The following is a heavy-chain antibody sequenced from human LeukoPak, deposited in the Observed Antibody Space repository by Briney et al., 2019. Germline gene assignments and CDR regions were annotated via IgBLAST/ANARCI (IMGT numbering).Heavy chain of an antibody. J-gene: IGHJ4*02. V-gene: IGHV1-69*05. D-gene: IGHD2-15*01. CDR3: ARDYLGYCSGGRCHGWLDY. Sequence: ASVKVSRKASGGTFSSYAISWVRQAPGQGLEWMGGIIPIFGTANYAQKFQGRVTITTDESTSTAYMELSSLRSEDTAVYYCARDYLGYCSGGRCHGWLDYWGQGTLVTVSS. CDR1: GGTFSSYA. CDR2: IIPIFGTA.